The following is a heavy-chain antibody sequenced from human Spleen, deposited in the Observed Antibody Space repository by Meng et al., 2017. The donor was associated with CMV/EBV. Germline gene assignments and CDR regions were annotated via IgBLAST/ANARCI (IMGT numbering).Heavy chain of an antibody. D-gene: IGHD3-3*01. V-gene: IGHV1-46*01. CDR3: ARGGIFGVVVINY. CDR2: INPSGGRA. CDR1: GYTFTSHY. J-gene: IGHJ4*02. Sequence: CKAFGYTFTSHYIHWVRQAPGQGLEWMGIINPSGGRATYAQKFQGRVSMTRDSSTSTVYMDLSSLRSEDTAVYYCARGGIFGVVVINYWGQGTLVTVSS.